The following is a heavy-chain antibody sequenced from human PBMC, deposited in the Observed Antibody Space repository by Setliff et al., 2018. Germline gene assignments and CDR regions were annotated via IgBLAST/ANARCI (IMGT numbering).Heavy chain of an antibody. D-gene: IGHD2-21*01. J-gene: IGHJ4*02. CDR3: TRSRAPSVVLAADFDF. CDR1: GYNFITPG. Sequence: ASVKVSCKTSGYNFITPGISWVRQAPGQGPEWMGCISPYNGNTNYAQKFQARVTMTADTSTKTVCMELRSLTSDDTAVYYCTRSRAPSVVLAADFDFWGQGTPVTVSS. V-gene: IGHV1-18*01. CDR2: ISPYNGNT.